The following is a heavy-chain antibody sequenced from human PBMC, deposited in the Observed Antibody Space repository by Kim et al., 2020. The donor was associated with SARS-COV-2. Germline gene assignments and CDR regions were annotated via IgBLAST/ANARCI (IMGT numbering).Heavy chain of an antibody. D-gene: IGHD3-16*01. Sequence: GNTYYADSVKGRFTSSRHSSTNTLDLQVNTLRAEDTAVYYCARGRGGVDWVWGQRTLVTVSS. CDR3: ARGRGGVDWV. CDR2: GNT. J-gene: IGHJ4*02. V-gene: IGHV3-53*04.